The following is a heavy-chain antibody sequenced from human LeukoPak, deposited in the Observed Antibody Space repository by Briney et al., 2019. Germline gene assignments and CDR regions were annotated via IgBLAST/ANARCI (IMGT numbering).Heavy chain of an antibody. CDR2: IYSGGST. J-gene: IGHJ6*02. Sequence: GGSLRLSCAASGFTVSSNYMSWVRQAPGKGLEWVSVIYSGGSTYYADSVKGRFTISRDNSKNTLYLQMNSLRAEDTAVYYCAREKWLAVEARGYYYYYGMDVWGQGTTVTVSS. CDR1: GFTVSSNY. D-gene: IGHD6-19*01. CDR3: AREKWLAVEARGYYYYYGMDV. V-gene: IGHV3-53*01.